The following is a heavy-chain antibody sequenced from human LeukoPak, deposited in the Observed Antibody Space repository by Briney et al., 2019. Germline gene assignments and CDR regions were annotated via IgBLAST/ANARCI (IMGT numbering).Heavy chain of an antibody. V-gene: IGHV3-48*04. J-gene: IGHJ3*02. D-gene: IGHD3-22*01. Sequence: GGSLRLSCAASGFTFSSYSMNWVRQAPGKGLEWVSYISSSSSTIYYADSVKGRFTISRDNAKNTLYLQMNSLRAEDTAVYYCAKSHCYDSSGYWDAFDIWGQGTMVTVSS. CDR3: AKSHCYDSSGYWDAFDI. CDR2: ISSSSSTI. CDR1: GFTFSSYS.